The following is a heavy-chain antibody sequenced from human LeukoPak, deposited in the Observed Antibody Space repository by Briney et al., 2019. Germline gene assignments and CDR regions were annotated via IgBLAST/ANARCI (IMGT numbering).Heavy chain of an antibody. J-gene: IGHJ4*02. CDR2: ISGSGGST. D-gene: IGHD1-7*01. CDR3: AKHQTRNWNYRY. CDR1: GFTFSRYA. V-gene: IGHV3-23*01. Sequence: GGSLRLSCAASGFTFSRYAMSWVRQAPGKGLEWVSAISGSGGSTYYADSVKGRFTISRDNSKNTLYLQMNSLRAEDTAVYYCAKHQTRNWNYRYWGQGTLVTVSS.